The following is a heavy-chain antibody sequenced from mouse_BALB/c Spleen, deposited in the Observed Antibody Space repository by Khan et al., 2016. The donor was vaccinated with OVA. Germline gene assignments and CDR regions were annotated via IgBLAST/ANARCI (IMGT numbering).Heavy chain of an antibody. CDR3: AGSSYMYDFTY. D-gene: IGHD2-14*01. CDR1: GFSLTTYG. V-gene: IGHV2-2*01. CDR2: IRSGGNT. J-gene: IGHJ3*01. Sequence: QVQLKESGPGLVRPSQTLSITCTVSGFSLTTYGIHWVRQSPGKGLEWLGVIRSGGNTDYNAAFISRLSITKDHSKSQVFLKLNSLQADDAAMYYCAGSSYMYDFTYWGQGTLVTVSA.